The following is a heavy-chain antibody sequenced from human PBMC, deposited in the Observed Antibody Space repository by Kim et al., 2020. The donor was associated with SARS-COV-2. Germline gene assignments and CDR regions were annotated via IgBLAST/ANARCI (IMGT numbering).Heavy chain of an antibody. J-gene: IGHJ6*02. D-gene: IGHD1-26*01. CDR3: ARERGATDYYGMDV. Sequence: DSVKGRFTISRDNAKNSLYLQMNSLRDEDTAVYYCARERGATDYYGMDVWGQGTTVTVSS. V-gene: IGHV3-48*02.